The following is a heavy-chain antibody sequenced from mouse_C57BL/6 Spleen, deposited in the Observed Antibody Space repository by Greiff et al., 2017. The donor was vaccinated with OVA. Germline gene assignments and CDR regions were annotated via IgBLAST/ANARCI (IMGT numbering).Heavy chain of an antibody. CDR3: ARRDSNYGYFDV. D-gene: IGHD2-5*01. J-gene: IGHJ1*03. V-gene: IGHV1-64*01. CDR1: GYTFTSYW. CDR2: IHPNSGST. Sequence: QVQLQQPGAELVKPGASVKLSCKASGYTFTSYWMPWVKQRPGQGLEWIGMIHPNSGSTNYNEKFKSKATLTVDKSSSTAYMQLSSLTSEDSAVYYCARRDSNYGYFDVWGTGTTVTVSS.